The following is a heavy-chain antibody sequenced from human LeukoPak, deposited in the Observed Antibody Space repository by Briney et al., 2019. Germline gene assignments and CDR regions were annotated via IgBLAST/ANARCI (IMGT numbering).Heavy chain of an antibody. D-gene: IGHD6-19*01. J-gene: IGHJ4*02. V-gene: IGHV4-59*08. CDR1: GGSISNYC. Sequence: SETLSLTCTVSGGSISNYCWSWIRQPPAKGLEWIGYVYYSGSTNYNPSLKSRVTISVDTSKNQFSLNLSSVTAAGTAVYYCATQLTGSGWPYYFHYWGQGTLVTVSS. CDR2: VYYSGST. CDR3: ATQLTGSGWPYYFHY.